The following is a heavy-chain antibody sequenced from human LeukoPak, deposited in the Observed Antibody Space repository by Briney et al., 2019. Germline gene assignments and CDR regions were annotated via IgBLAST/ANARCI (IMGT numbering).Heavy chain of an antibody. CDR2: IKQDGSEK. J-gene: IGHJ4*02. CDR3: ARGSVSGLGDWGFDY. Sequence: GGSLRLSCAASGFTFSSYWMSWVRQAPGKGLEWVANIKQDGSEKYYVDSVKGRFTISRDNAKNSLYLQMNSLGAEDTAVYYCARGSVSGLGDWGFDYWGQGTLVTVSS. CDR1: GFTFSSYW. V-gene: IGHV3-7*01. D-gene: IGHD3-10*01.